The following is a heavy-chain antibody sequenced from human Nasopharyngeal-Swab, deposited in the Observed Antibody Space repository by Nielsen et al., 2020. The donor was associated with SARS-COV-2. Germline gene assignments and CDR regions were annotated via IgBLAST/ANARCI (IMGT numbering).Heavy chain of an antibody. J-gene: IGHJ4*02. D-gene: IGHD6-19*01. V-gene: IGHV3-30*04. CDR1: GFTFCSYS. CDR3: ARVAPVAGTGFDY. CDR2: ISYDGSNK. Sequence: GESLKISCAASGFTFCSYSIHWVRQAPGKGLEWVAVISYDGSNKYYTDSVKGRFTISRDNSKNTLYLQMNSLRAEDTAVYYCARVAPVAGTGFDYWGQGTLVTVSS.